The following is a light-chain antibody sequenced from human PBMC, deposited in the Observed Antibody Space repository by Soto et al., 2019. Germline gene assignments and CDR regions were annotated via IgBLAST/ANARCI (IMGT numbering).Light chain of an antibody. CDR3: QQYNNWPPFT. V-gene: IGKV3-15*01. Sequence: EIVMTQSPATLSVSPGERATLSCRARQSVSSNLAWYQQKPGQAPRLLIYGASTRATGIPARFSGSGSGTEFTLTISSLQSEDFAVYYCQQYNNWPPFTFGPGTKVYIK. CDR2: GAS. CDR1: QSVSSN. J-gene: IGKJ3*01.